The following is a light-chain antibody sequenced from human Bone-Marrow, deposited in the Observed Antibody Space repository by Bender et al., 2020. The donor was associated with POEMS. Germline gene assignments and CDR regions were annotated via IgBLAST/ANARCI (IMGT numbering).Light chain of an antibody. CDR1: SSDVGGYNY. V-gene: IGLV2-8*01. CDR3: SSAADDDNVI. CDR2: YVN. Sequence: QSALTQPPSASGSPGQSVAISCTGTSSDVGGYNYVSWYQQHPGKAPKLMIYYVNKRPSGVPDRFSGSKSGTTASLTVSGLQAENEADYYGSSAADDDNVIFGGGTRLTVL. J-gene: IGLJ2*01.